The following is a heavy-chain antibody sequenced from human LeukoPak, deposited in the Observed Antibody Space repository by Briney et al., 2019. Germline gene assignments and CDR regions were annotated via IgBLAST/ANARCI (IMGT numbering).Heavy chain of an antibody. V-gene: IGHV3-74*01. CDR3: ARDLAINYYDSSGYQYYYYYYMDV. CDR2: INSDGSST. J-gene: IGHJ6*03. CDR1: GFTFSSYW. Sequence: GGSLRLSCAASGFTFSSYWMHWVRHAPGKGLVWVSRINSDGSSTSYADSVKGRFTISRDNAKNTLYLQMNSLRAEDTAVYYCARDLAINYYDSSGYQYYYYYYMDVWGKGTTVTVSS. D-gene: IGHD3-22*01.